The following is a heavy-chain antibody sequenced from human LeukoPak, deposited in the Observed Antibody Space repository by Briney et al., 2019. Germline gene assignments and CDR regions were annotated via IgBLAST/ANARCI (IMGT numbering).Heavy chain of an antibody. D-gene: IGHD3-3*01. CDR2: IYSGGST. Sequence: GGSLRLSCAASGFTFSNYAMSWVRQAPGKGLEWVSVIYSGGSTYYADSVKGRFTISRHNSKNTLYLQMNSLRAEDTAVYYCASPFWSGSYGMDVWGQGTTVTVSS. CDR1: GFTFSNYA. CDR3: ASPFWSGSYGMDV. J-gene: IGHJ6*02. V-gene: IGHV3-53*04.